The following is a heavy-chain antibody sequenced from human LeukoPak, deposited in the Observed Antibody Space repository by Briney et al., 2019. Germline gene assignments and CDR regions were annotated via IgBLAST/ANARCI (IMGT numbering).Heavy chain of an antibody. CDR1: GFTFSSYG. Sequence: GGSLRLSCAASGFTFSSYGMHWVRQAPGKGLEWVAVISYDGSNKYYADSVKGRFTISRDNSKNTLYLQMNSLRAEDTAVYYCAKDGGYYYDPFIDYWGQGTLVTVSS. J-gene: IGHJ4*02. CDR3: AKDGGYYYDPFIDY. V-gene: IGHV3-30*18. D-gene: IGHD3-22*01. CDR2: ISYDGSNK.